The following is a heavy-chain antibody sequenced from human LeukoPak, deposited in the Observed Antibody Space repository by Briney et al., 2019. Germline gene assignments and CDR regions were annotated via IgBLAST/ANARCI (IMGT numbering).Heavy chain of an antibody. V-gene: IGHV4-34*01. CDR2: INHSGST. Sequence: SETLSLTCAVYGGSFSGYYWSWIRQPPEKGLEWIGEINHSGSTSYNPSLKSRVTISVDTSKNQFSLKLSSVTAADTAVYYCASRYRGLDPWGQGTLVTVSS. J-gene: IGHJ5*02. CDR1: GGSFSGYY. D-gene: IGHD2-2*02. CDR3: ASRYRGLDP.